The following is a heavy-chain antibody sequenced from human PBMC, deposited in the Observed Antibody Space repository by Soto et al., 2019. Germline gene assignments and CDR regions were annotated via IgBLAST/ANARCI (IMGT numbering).Heavy chain of an antibody. CDR1: GGSFSGYY. CDR3: ARGPEYYYGGSGYVDY. J-gene: IGHJ4*02. Sequence: PSETLSLTCAVYGGSFSGYYWSWIRQPPGKGLEWIGEINHGGSTNYNPSLKSRVTMSLDTSKNQFSLKLTSVTAADTSVYYCARGPEYYYGGSGYVDYWGRGTRVTVSA. CDR2: INHGGST. V-gene: IGHV4-34*01. D-gene: IGHD3-22*01.